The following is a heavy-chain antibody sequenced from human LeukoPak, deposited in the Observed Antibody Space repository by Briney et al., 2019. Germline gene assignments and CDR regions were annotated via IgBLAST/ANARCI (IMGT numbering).Heavy chain of an antibody. J-gene: IGHJ3*02. CDR1: GFTVSSNY. Sequence: GGSLRLSCAASGFTVSSNYMSWVRQAPGKGLEWVSVIYSGGSTYYADSVKGRFTISRDNSRNTLYLQMNSLRAEDTAVYYCARGGSLDAFDIWGQGTMVTVSS. CDR2: IYSGGST. CDR3: ARGGSLDAFDI. V-gene: IGHV3-53*01. D-gene: IGHD1-26*01.